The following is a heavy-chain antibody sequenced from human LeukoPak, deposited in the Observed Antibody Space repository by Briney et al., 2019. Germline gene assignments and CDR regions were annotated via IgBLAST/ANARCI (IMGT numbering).Heavy chain of an antibody. J-gene: IGHJ4*02. CDR3: ARDGLPDGYSTKGDY. CDR2: IIPIFGTA. V-gene: IGHV1-69*05. Sequence: SVKVSCKASGGTFSSYAISWVRQAPGQGLEWMGRIIPIFGTANYAQKFQGRVTITTDESTSTAYMELSSLRSEDTAVYYCARDGLPDGYSTKGDYWGQGTLVTVSS. D-gene: IGHD5-24*01. CDR1: GGTFSSYA.